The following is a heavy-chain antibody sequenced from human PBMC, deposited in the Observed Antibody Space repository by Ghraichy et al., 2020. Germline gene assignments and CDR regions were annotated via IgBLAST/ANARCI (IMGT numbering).Heavy chain of an antibody. Sequence: GALRLSCAASGFTVSDNYMSWVRQAPGKGLEWVSVIYSGGSTYYADSVKGRFTISRDNSKNTLYLQMNSLRAEDTAVYYCARDVNSNVWGQGTLVTVSS. D-gene: IGHD6-13*01. CDR2: IYSGGST. CDR1: GFTVSDNY. J-gene: IGHJ4*02. V-gene: IGHV3-66*02. CDR3: ARDVNSNV.